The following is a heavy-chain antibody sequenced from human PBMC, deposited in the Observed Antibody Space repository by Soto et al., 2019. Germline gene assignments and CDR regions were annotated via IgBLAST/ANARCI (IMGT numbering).Heavy chain of an antibody. CDR1: GYTFTSYG. Sequence: GASVKVSCKAPGYTFTSYGISWVRQAPGQGLEWMGWISAYNGNTNYAQKLQGRVTMTTDTSTSTAYMELRSLRSDDTAVYYCARGAPYSSSWYGWFDPWGKGTLVTVSS. D-gene: IGHD6-13*01. CDR2: ISAYNGNT. CDR3: ARGAPYSSSWYGWFDP. V-gene: IGHV1-18*01. J-gene: IGHJ5*02.